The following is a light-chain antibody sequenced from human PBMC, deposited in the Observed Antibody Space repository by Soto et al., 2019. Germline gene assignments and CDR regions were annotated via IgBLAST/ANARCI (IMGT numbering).Light chain of an antibody. CDR1: SSDVGEYND. J-gene: IGLJ3*02. CDR2: DVT. V-gene: IGLV2-14*01. CDR3: SSYTSSRTWV. Sequence: QSGLTQPASVSGSPGQSITICCTGTSSDVGEYNDVSWYQHHPGKAPELMIYDVTNRPSGVSNRFSGSKSGNTASLTISGLQPEDEGDYYCSSYTSSRTWVFGGGTKLTVL.